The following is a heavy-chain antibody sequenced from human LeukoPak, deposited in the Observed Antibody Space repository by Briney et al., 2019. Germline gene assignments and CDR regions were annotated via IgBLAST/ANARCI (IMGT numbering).Heavy chain of an antibody. J-gene: IGHJ4*02. V-gene: IGHV3-23*01. Sequence: GGSLRLSCAASGFTFSSYAMSWVRQAPGKGLEWVSAISGSGGSTYYADSVKGRFTFSRDNSKNTLYLQMNSLGVDDTAVYYCTRDLTKYVGASADWGQGTLVTVSS. CDR3: TRDLTKYVGASAD. CDR1: GFTFSSYA. D-gene: IGHD1-26*01. CDR2: ISGSGGST.